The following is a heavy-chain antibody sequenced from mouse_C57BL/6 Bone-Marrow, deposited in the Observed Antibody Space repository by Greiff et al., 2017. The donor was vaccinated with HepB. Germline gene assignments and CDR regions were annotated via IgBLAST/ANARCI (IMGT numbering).Heavy chain of an antibody. CDR1: GYTFTSYW. CDR3: ARGGGKAMDY. J-gene: IGHJ4*01. D-gene: IGHD2-1*01. V-gene: IGHV1-72*01. CDR2: IDPNSGGP. Sequence: QVQLQQPGAELVKPGASVKLSCKASGYTFTSYWMHWVKQRPGRGLEWIGRIDPNSGGPKYNEKFKSKATLTVDKPASTAYMPLSSLTSEDSAVYYCARGGGKAMDYRGQGTSVTVSS.